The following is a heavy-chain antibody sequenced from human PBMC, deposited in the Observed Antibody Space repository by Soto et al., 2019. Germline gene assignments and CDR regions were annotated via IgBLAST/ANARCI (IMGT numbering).Heavy chain of an antibody. J-gene: IGHJ4*02. V-gene: IGHV3-30-3*01. Sequence: QVQLVESGGGMVQPGRSLRLSCAASGFTFSSYAMHWVRQAPGKGLEWVAVISYDGSNKYYADSVKGRFTISRDNSKNTLYLQMNSLRAEDTAVYYCARDEGTVVVTATLCFDYWGQGTLVTVSS. D-gene: IGHD2-21*02. CDR3: ARDEGTVVVTATLCFDY. CDR2: ISYDGSNK. CDR1: GFTFSSYA.